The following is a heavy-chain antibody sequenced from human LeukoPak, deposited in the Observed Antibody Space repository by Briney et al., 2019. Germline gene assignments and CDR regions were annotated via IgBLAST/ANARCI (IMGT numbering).Heavy chain of an antibody. V-gene: IGHV4-4*07. J-gene: IGHJ3*02. CDR2: IYTIGST. CDR1: GGSISSYY. Sequence: SETLSLTCTVSGGSISSYYWSWIRQPAGKGLEWIGRIYTIGSTNYNPYLQGRVTMSVDTSKSPFSLKLSSVTAADTAVYYCARWSGGWSASAFDIWGQGTMVTVSS. CDR3: ARWSGGWSASAFDI. D-gene: IGHD3-3*01.